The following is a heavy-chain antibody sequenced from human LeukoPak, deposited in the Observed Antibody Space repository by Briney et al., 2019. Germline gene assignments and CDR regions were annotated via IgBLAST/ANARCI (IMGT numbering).Heavy chain of an antibody. J-gene: IGHJ4*02. CDR2: ISYDGSKK. V-gene: IGHV3-30*18. CDR3: AKGRGYSGYPWEAPGHY. CDR1: GFTFSTYV. D-gene: IGHD5-12*01. Sequence: GGSLRLSCAASGFTFSTYVMHWVRQAPGQGLEWVAVISYDGSKKYYADSVKGRFTISRDNSKNTVYLQMNSLRAEDTAVYYCAKGRGYSGYPWEAPGHYWGQGTLVTVSS.